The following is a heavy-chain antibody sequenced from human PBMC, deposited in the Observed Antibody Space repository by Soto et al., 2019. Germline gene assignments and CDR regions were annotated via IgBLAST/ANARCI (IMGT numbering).Heavy chain of an antibody. CDR2: IWYDGSNK. CDR1: GFTFSSYG. CDR3: ARTNGYSYGYLDY. D-gene: IGHD5-18*01. Sequence: SGGSLRLSCAASGFTFSSYGMHWVRQAPGKGLEWVAVIWYDGSNKYYADSVKGRFTISRDNSKNTLYLQMNSLRAEDTAVYYCARTNGYSYGYLDYWGQGTLVTVSS. V-gene: IGHV3-33*01. J-gene: IGHJ4*02.